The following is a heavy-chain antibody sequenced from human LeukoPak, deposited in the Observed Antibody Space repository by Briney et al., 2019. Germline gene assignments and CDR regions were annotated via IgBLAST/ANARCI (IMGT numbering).Heavy chain of an antibody. J-gene: IGHJ4*02. Sequence: PGGSVRLSCTDSGFTFSRYWMSWVRQAPGKGLEWLARIKPDRSEAIYVECMKGRVTISRDNAKSSLYLQMSSLTVEDTAVYYCAPPSARRFDFWGQGTLVTVSS. CDR2: IKPDRSEA. CDR1: GFTFSRYW. V-gene: IGHV3-7*01. CDR3: APPSARRFDF.